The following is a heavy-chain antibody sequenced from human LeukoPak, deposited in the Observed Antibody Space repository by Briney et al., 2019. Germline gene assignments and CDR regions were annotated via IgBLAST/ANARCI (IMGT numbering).Heavy chain of an antibody. CDR2: IKQDGSEK. V-gene: IGHV3-7*03. CDR3: AKAHQERQSYFDY. CDR1: AFTFRNYW. J-gene: IGHJ4*02. D-gene: IGHD1-1*01. Sequence: GGSLRLSCAASAFTFRNYWMNWVRQAPGKGLEWVANIKQDGSEKYYVDSVRGRFTISRDNAENSLYLQMNSLRAEDTALYYCAKAHQERQSYFDYWGQGTLVTVSS.